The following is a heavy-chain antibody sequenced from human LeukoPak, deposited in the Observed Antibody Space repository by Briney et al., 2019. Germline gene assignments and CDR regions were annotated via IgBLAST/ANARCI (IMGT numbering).Heavy chain of an antibody. D-gene: IGHD1-26*01. CDR2: INKDGGEK. CDR3: VKDSPPRYSGSPPAY. CDR1: GFTFSSYW. V-gene: IGHV3-7*03. J-gene: IGHJ4*02. Sequence: GGSLRLSCAASGFTFSSYWMSWVRQAPGKGLEWVANINKDGGEKYYVDSVKGRFTISRDNAKNSLYLQMNSLRADDTAVYYCVKDSPPRYSGSPPAYWGQGTLVTVSS.